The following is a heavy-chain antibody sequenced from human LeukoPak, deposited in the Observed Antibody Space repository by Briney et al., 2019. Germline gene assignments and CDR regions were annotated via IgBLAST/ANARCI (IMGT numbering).Heavy chain of an antibody. Sequence: KPSQTLSLTCTVSGGSISSGNYYWSWIRQPAGKGLEWIGRIWTDGGTSYKPSLKSRVTISVDTSKNQFSLRLSSVTAADTAVYYCAREGMDGVGSYFDYWGQGTLVTVSS. D-gene: IGHD3-3*01. CDR1: GGSISSGNYY. CDR3: AREGMDGVGSYFDY. V-gene: IGHV4-61*02. J-gene: IGHJ4*02. CDR2: IWTDGGT.